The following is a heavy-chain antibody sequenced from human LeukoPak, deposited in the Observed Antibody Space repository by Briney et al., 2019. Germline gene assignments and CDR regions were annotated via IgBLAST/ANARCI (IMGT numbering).Heavy chain of an antibody. Sequence: GGSVRLSCAASGFTFSNYGMHWVRQAPGKGLEWVAVISYDGSHKYYADSVKGRFTLSRDNSKNTLYLQMNSLRAEDTAVYYCAKECYYDCSGHDYGGGETGDTVSS. D-gene: IGHD3-22*01. V-gene: IGHV3-30*18. CDR1: GFTFSNYG. J-gene: IGHJ4*02. CDR2: ISYDGSHK. CDR3: AKECYYDCSGHDY.